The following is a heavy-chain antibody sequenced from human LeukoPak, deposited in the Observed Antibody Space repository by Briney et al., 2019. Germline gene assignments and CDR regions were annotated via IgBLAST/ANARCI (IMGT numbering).Heavy chain of an antibody. CDR1: AGSISHYF. CDR2: IYYSGST. J-gene: IGHJ2*01. CDR3: AKTVAGYWYFDL. Sequence: SETLSLTCTDSAGSISHYFWSWIRQPPGKALEWIGYIYYSGSTNYNPSLKSRVTISVDTSKNQFSLKLSSVTAADTAVYYCAKTVAGYWYFDLWGRGTLVTVSS. V-gene: IGHV4-59*08. D-gene: IGHD6-19*01.